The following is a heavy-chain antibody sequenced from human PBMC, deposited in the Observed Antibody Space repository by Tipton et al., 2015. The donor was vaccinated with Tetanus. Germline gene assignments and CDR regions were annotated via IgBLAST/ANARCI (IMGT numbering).Heavy chain of an antibody. J-gene: IGHJ4*02. Sequence: LVKPTQTLSLTCAISEDSVSSDSASWNWIRQSPSRGLEWLGQTFYRSRWFNDYAVSVKSRIIVNADTYKNQFSLHLYSVTPEDTAVYYCARASVMVRGIINPYDYWGQGTLVTVSS. CDR2: TFYRSRWFN. CDR3: ARASVMVRGIINPYDY. D-gene: IGHD3-10*01. V-gene: IGHV6-1*01. CDR1: EDSVSSDSAS.